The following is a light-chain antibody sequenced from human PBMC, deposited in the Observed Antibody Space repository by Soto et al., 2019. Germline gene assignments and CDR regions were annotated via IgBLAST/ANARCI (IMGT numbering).Light chain of an antibody. J-gene: IGKJ4*01. CDR1: QSVSSY. CDR3: QQRSNWPRVT. Sequence: EIVLTQSPATLSLSPGEKATLSCRASQSVSSYLAWYQQKPGQAPRLLIYDASNRATGIPARFSGSESGTDFTLTISSLVPEDFAVYYCQQRSNWPRVTFGGGTKVEIK. V-gene: IGKV3-11*01. CDR2: DAS.